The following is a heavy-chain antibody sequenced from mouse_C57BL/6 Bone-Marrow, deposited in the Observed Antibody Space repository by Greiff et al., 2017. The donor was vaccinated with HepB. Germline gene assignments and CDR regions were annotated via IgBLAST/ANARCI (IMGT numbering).Heavy chain of an antibody. J-gene: IGHJ2*01. V-gene: IGHV1-26*01. CDR1: GYTFTDYY. D-gene: IGHD2-1*01. CDR3: ARHGNLDY. Sequence: EVQLQQSGPELVKPGASVKISCKASGYTFTDYYMNWVKQSHGKSLEWIGDINPNNGGTSYNQKFKGKATLTVDKSSSTAYMELRSLTSEDSAVYYCARHGNLDYWGQGTTLTVSS. CDR2: INPNNGGT.